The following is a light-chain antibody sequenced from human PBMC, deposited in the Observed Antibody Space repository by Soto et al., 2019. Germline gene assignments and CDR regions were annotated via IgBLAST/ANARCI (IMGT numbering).Light chain of an antibody. CDR2: KAS. V-gene: IGKV1-5*03. J-gene: IGKJ1*01. Sequence: DIPMTQSPSTLSASVGDRVTITCRASQSINNWLAWYQQKPGKAPKLFIFKASTLEIGVPSRFSGSGSGTEFTLSISSLQPDDFATYFCQQYESFPRTFGQGTKVEMK. CDR3: QQYESFPRT. CDR1: QSINNW.